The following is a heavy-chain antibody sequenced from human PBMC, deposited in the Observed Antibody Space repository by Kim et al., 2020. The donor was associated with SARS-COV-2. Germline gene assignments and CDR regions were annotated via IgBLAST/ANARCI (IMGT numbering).Heavy chain of an antibody. Sequence: GGSLRLSCLASGFSVGSDYMAWVRQSPGKGLEWVSVMFRGNKTFYADAVRGRFTISRDMSKNTVYLQMNSLRDEDTAVYYCARGKAISQRWHGYLDIWG. CDR3: ARGKAISQRWHGYLDI. D-gene: IGHD5-18*01. CDR1: GFSVGSDY. CDR2: MFRGNKT. V-gene: IGHV3-66*01. J-gene: IGHJ3*02.